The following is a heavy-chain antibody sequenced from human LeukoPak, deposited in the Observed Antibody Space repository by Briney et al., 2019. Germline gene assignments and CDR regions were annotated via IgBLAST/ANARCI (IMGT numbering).Heavy chain of an antibody. D-gene: IGHD3-22*01. CDR2: ISGSGGST. V-gene: IGHV3-23*01. Sequence: PGGSLRLSCAASGFTFDDYGMSWVRQAPGKGLEWVSAISGSGGSTYYADSVKGRFTISRDNSKNTLYLQMNSLRAEDTAVYYCAKDVRSGYYDSSGYYYLNYFDYWGQGTLVTVSS. J-gene: IGHJ4*02. CDR1: GFTFDDYG. CDR3: AKDVRSGYYDSSGYYYLNYFDY.